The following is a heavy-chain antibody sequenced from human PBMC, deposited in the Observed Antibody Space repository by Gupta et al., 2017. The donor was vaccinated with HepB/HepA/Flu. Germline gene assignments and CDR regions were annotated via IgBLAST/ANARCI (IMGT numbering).Heavy chain of an antibody. CDR1: GFTFSGSA. V-gene: IGHV3-73*02. J-gene: IGHJ6*03. Sequence: EVQLVESGGGLVQPGGSLKLSCAASGFTFSGSAFHWVRQASGKGLEWVGRVRSEANSYATSYAASVKGRFTISRDDSKNTAYLKMNSLKTEDTAVYCCTKTRSGRRSSYSYYYMAVGGKGTTVTVSS. CDR3: TKTRSGRRSSYSYYYMAV. CDR2: VRSEANSYAT. D-gene: IGHD3-3*01.